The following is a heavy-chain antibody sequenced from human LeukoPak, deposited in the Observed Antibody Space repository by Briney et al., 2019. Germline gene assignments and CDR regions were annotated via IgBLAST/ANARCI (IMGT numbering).Heavy chain of an antibody. D-gene: IGHD1-14*01. CDR1: GGSISSYY. Sequence: SETLSLTCTVSGGSISSYYWTWIRQPPGKGLEWFGHIYYSGSTNYNPSLKSRVTISVDTSKNQFSLKLSSVTAADTAVYYCARLTEDYYFDYWGQGTLVTVSS. CDR3: ARLTEDYYFDY. CDR2: IYYSGST. J-gene: IGHJ4*02. V-gene: IGHV4-59*01.